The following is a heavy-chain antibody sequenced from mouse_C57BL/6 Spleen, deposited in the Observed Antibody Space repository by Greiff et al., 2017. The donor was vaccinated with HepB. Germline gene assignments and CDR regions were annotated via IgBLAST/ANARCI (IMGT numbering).Heavy chain of an antibody. CDR2: IHPNSGST. CDR1: GYTFTSYW. V-gene: IGHV1-64*01. D-gene: IGHD1-1*01. J-gene: IGHJ4*01. Sequence: QVQLKQPGAELVKPGASVKLSCKASGYTFTSYWMHWVKQRPGQGLEWIGMIHPNSGSTNYNEKFKSKATLTVDKSSSTAYMQLSSLTSEDSAVYYCARCYYGSDAMDYWGQGTSVTVSS. CDR3: ARCYYGSDAMDY.